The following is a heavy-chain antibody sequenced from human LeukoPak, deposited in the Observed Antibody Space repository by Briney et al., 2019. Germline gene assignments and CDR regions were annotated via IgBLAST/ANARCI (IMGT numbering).Heavy chain of an antibody. CDR2: IIPILGIA. CDR1: GGTFSSYA. Sequence: SVKVSCKAPGGTFSSYAISWVRQAPGQGLEWMGRIIPILGIANYAQKFQGRVTITADKSTSTAYMELSSLRSEDTAVYYRARENSSPYYYYGMDVWGQGTTVTVSS. CDR3: ARENSSPYYYYGMDV. J-gene: IGHJ6*02. D-gene: IGHD6-19*01. V-gene: IGHV1-69*04.